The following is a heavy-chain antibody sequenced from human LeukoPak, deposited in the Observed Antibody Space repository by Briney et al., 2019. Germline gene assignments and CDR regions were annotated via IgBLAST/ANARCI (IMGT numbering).Heavy chain of an antibody. CDR3: AKPAYCGGDCYSSAFQH. J-gene: IGHJ1*01. CDR2: VSYDGGKK. CDR1: GFSFSNFG. D-gene: IGHD2-21*02. Sequence: GGSLRLSCAASGFSFSNFGMHWVRQAPGKGLEWVAFVSYDGGKKYYADSVKGRFTISRDNSKNTLYLQMNSLRAEDTAVYYCAKPAYCGGDCYSSAFQHWGQGTLVTVSS. V-gene: IGHV3-30*18.